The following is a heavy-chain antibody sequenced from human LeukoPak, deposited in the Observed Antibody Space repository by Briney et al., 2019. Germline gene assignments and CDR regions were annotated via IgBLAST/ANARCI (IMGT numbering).Heavy chain of an antibody. V-gene: IGHV3-30*04. CDR2: ISYDGSNK. J-gene: IGHJ4*02. CDR1: GFTFSSYA. CDR3: ARNYDSSGYAPPFDY. Sequence: GGSLRLSCAASGFTFSSYAMHWVRQAPGKGLEWVAVISYDGSNKYYADSVKGRFTISRDNSKNTLYLQMNSLRAEDTAVYYCARNYDSSGYAPPFDYWGQGTLVTVSS. D-gene: IGHD3-22*01.